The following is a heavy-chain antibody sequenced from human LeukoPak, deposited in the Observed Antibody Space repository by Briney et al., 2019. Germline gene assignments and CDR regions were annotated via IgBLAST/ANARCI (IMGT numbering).Heavy chain of an antibody. Sequence: GYLRLSCAASGFTFSSYAMSWVRQTPGKGLEWVSAISGSGGSTYYADSVKGRFTISRDNSKNTLYLQMNSLRAEDTAVYYCAKDNRPLDGGWYYFDYWGQGTLVTVSS. CDR3: AKDNRPLDGGWYYFDY. D-gene: IGHD6-19*01. V-gene: IGHV3-23*01. CDR1: GFTFSSYA. J-gene: IGHJ4*02. CDR2: ISGSGGST.